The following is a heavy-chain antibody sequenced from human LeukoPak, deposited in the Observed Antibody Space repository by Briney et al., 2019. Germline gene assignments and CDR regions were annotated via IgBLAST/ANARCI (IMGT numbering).Heavy chain of an antibody. CDR2: IGDSGGSS. V-gene: IGHV3-23*01. CDR3: AKDFVRRFDP. J-gene: IGHJ5*02. Sequence: GGSLRLSCAASGFTVSSNYMSWVRQAPGKGLEWVSSIGDSGGSSYYADSVKGRFTISRDNSRNTLYLQMNSLRAEDTAVYYCAKDFVRRFDPWGQGTLVTVSS. CDR1: GFTVSSNY.